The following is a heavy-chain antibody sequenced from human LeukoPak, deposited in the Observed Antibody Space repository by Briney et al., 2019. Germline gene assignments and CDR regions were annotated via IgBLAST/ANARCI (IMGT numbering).Heavy chain of an antibody. V-gene: IGHV1-18*01. J-gene: IGHJ6*03. CDR1: GYTFTSYG. D-gene: IGHD1-26*01. CDR3: ARDRGSIVGAHHYYYYMDV. Sequence: ASVKVSCKASGYTFTSYGISLVRQAPGQGLEWMGWISAYNGNTNYAQKLQGRVTMTTDTSTSTAYMELRSLRSDDTAVYYCARDRGSIVGAHHYYYYMDVWGKGTTVTVSS. CDR2: ISAYNGNT.